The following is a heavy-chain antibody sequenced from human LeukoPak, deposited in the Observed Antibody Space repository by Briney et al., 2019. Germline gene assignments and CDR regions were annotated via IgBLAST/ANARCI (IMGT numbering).Heavy chain of an antibody. CDR2: IYYSGST. D-gene: IGHD3-22*01. J-gene: IGHJ4*02. CDR1: GGXVSSNIYY. CDR3: AREDSSGYLGY. V-gene: IGHV4-61*01. Sequence: SETLSLTCTVSGGXVSSNIYYWNWIRQPPGKGLEWVGYIYYSGSTNYNPSLKSRVTISVDTSKNQFSLKLTSLTAADTAVYYCAREDSSGYLGYWGQGTLVTVSS.